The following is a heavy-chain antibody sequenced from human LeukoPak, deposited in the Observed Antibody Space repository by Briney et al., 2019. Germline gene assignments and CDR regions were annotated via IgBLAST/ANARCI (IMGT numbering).Heavy chain of an antibody. CDR1: GFTFSSYG. CDR2: IWYDGSNK. J-gene: IGHJ4*02. CDR3: ARGVWGSYRYPVTFDY. D-gene: IGHD3-16*02. Sequence: GGSLRLSCAASGFTFSSYGMHWVRQAPGKGLEWVAVIWYDGSNKHYADSVKGRFTISRDNSKNTLYLQMNSLRAEDTAVFYCARGVWGSYRYPVTFDYWGQGTLVTVSS. V-gene: IGHV3-33*01.